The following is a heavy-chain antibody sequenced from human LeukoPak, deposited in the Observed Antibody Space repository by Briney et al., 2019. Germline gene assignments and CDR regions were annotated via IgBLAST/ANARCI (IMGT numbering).Heavy chain of an antibody. CDR1: GFTFSSYG. CDR2: IWYGGSNK. Sequence: GGSLRLSCAASGFTFSSYGMHWVRQAPGKGLEWVAVIWYGGSNKYYADSVKGRFTISRDNSKNTLYLQMNSLRAEDTAVYYCARDLSLRIAAAGRGGWFDYWGQGTLVTVSS. V-gene: IGHV3-33*01. CDR3: ARDLSLRIAAAGRGGWFDY. J-gene: IGHJ4*02. D-gene: IGHD6-13*01.